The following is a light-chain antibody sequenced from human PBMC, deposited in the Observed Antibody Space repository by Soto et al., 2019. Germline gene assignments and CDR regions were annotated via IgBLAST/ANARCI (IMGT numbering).Light chain of an antibody. CDR2: DAS. CDR3: QQYNSYWT. CDR1: QSISSW. V-gene: IGKV1-5*01. J-gene: IGKJ1*01. Sequence: DIQMTQSPSTLSASVGDRVTITCRASQSISSWLAWYQQKPGKSPKLLIYDASSLESGVPARFSGSRSGTEFTLTISSLQPDDFATYYCQQYNSYWTFGQGTNVEIK.